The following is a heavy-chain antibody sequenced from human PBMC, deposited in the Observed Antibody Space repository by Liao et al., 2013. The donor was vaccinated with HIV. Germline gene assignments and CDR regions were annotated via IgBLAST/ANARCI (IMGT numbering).Heavy chain of an antibody. CDR2: IYTSGST. Sequence: QVQLQQWGAGLLKPSETLSLTCAVSGGSISSGGYSWSWIRQPAGKGLEWIGRIYTSGSTNYNPSLKSRVTISVDTSKNQFSLKLSSVTAADTAVYYCARVNTGRLKWFGEYNNDYWGQGTLVTVSS. J-gene: IGHJ4*02. CDR1: GGSISSGGYS. V-gene: IGHV4-61*02. CDR3: ARVNTGRLKWFGEYNNDY. D-gene: IGHD3-10*01.